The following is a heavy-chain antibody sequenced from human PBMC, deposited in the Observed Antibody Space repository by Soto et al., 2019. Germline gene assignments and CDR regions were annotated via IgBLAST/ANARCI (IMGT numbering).Heavy chain of an antibody. D-gene: IGHD1-1*01. CDR1: GYTFTSYG. CDR2: ISAHNGNT. CDR3: ARGRYGDY. Sequence: QVHLVQSGAEVKKPGASVKFSCKASGYTFTSYGITWVRQAPGQGLEWMGWISAHNGNTDYAQKLQGRVIVTRDTSTSTAYMELRSLISDDTAVYYCARGRYGDYWGQGALVTVSS. J-gene: IGHJ4*02. V-gene: IGHV1-18*01.